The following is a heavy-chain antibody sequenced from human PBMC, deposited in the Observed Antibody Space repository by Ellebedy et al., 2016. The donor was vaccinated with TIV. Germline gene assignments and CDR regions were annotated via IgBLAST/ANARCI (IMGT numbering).Heavy chain of an antibody. CDR1: GFTFSNHW. V-gene: IGHV3-7*01. Sequence: GGSLRLSXAASGFTFSNHWMSWVRQVPGKGLEWVANIKQDGSEKYCVDSVKGRFTISRDNAKNSLYLQLNSLRAEDTAVYYCARSPATGTVDYWGHGTLVTVSS. D-gene: IGHD1-1*01. CDR2: IKQDGSEK. J-gene: IGHJ4*01. CDR3: ARSPATGTVDY.